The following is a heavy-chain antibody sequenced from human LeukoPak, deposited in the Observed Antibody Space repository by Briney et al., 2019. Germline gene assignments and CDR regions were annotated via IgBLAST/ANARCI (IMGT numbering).Heavy chain of an antibody. CDR1: GGSISNYY. D-gene: IGHD3-3*01. CDR3: ARRWGTIFNY. Sequence: TSETLSLTCTVSGGSISNYYWSWIRQPPGKGLEWIGYIYDRGSTNNNPSLKRRVTISVDTSKNQFSLKLSSVTAADTAVYYCARRWGTIFNYWGQGILVTVSS. V-gene: IGHV4-59*08. J-gene: IGHJ4*02. CDR2: IYDRGST.